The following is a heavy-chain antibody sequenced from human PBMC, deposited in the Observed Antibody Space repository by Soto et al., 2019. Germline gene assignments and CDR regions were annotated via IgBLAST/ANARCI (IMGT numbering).Heavy chain of an antibody. CDR1: GGSFSGYY. Sequence: KTSETLSLTCAVYGGSFSGYYWSWIRQPPGKGLEWIGEINHSGSTNYNPSLKSRVTISVDTSKNQFFLKLSSVTAADTAVYYCATGVLWNWFDPWGQGTLVTVSS. J-gene: IGHJ5*02. CDR2: INHSGST. V-gene: IGHV4-34*01. CDR3: ATGVLWNWFDP. D-gene: IGHD2-8*02.